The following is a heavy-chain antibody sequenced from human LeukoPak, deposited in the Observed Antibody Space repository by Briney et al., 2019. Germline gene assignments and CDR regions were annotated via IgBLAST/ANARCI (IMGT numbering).Heavy chain of an antibody. J-gene: IGHJ4*02. V-gene: IGHV3-23*01. Sequence: GVSLRLSCAASGFTFSNYAMTCVRHAPGKGLEWVSAISGSGGSTYYADSVKGRFTISRDNSKNTLYLQMNSLRAEDTAVYYCAKTTAFYGGSYYFDYWGQGTLVTVSS. CDR3: AKTTAFYGGSYYFDY. D-gene: IGHD4-23*01. CDR2: ISGSGGST. CDR1: GFTFSNYA.